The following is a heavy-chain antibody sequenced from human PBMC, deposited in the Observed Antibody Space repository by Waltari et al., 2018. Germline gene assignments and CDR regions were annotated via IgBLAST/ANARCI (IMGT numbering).Heavy chain of an antibody. CDR1: GFIFSGSA. CDR2: IRCKPYKYAT. V-gene: IGHV3-73*01. Sequence: EVQLVESGGGLVQPGGSLKLSCAASGFIFSGSAVHWVRQASGKGLEWVARIRCKPYKYATAYAASLKGKITVSRDDSKNTAYLQIDGLKTEDTAVYYCTRETITGTYEENWGQGTLVTVSS. J-gene: IGHJ4*02. CDR3: TRETITGTYEEN. D-gene: IGHD1-26*01.